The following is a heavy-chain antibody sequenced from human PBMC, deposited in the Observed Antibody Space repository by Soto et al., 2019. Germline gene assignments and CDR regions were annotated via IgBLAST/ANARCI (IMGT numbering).Heavy chain of an antibody. Sequence: QVQLVESGGGVVQPGRSLRLSCAASGFTFSTFVMHWVRQAPGKGLDWVAVISYDGSNKYYADSVKGRFTISRDNSKNTLYLQMNSLRSEDTAVYYCARDPAGGSGHYYLFDYWGQGTLVTVSS. CDR3: ARDPAGGSGHYYLFDY. CDR1: GFTFSTFV. J-gene: IGHJ4*02. D-gene: IGHD3-22*01. CDR2: ISYDGSNK. V-gene: IGHV3-30-3*01.